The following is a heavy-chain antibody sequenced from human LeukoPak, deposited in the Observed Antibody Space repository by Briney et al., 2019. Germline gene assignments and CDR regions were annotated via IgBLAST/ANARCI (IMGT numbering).Heavy chain of an antibody. CDR3: ARRDYYDSSGNMDV. V-gene: IGHV4-39*01. Sequence: SETLSLTCTVSGGSISSSSYYWGWIRQPPGKGLEWIGSIYYSGSTYYNPSLKSRVTISVDTSKNQFSLKLSPVTAADTAVYYCARRDYYDSSGNMDVWGKGTTVTISS. CDR1: GGSISSSSYY. D-gene: IGHD3-22*01. J-gene: IGHJ6*03. CDR2: IYYSGST.